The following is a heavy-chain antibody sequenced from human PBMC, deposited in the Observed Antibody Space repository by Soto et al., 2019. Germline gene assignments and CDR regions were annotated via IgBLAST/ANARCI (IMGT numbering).Heavy chain of an antibody. J-gene: IGHJ6*02. V-gene: IGHV1-2*04. Sequence: ASVKVSCKASGYTFTGYYMHWVRQAPGQGLEWMGWINPNSGGTNYAQKFQGWVTMTRDTSISTAYMELSRLRSDDTAVYYCARDQSTTGAGDYYYGMDVWGQGTTVTVSS. D-gene: IGHD3-9*01. CDR3: ARDQSTTGAGDYYYGMDV. CDR2: INPNSGGT. CDR1: GYTFTGYY.